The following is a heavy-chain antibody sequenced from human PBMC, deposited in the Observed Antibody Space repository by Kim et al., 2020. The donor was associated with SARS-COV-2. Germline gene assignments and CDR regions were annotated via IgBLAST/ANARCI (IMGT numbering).Heavy chain of an antibody. J-gene: IGHJ4*02. CDR1: GGTFSSYA. CDR3: ARDRGAGDRSLDY. V-gene: IGHV1-69*13. D-gene: IGHD2-21*01. CDR2: IIPIFGTA. Sequence: SVKVSCKASGGTFSSYAISWVRQAPGQGLEWMGGIIPIFGTANYAQKFQGRVTITADESTSTAYMELSSLRSEDTAVYYCARDRGAGDRSLDYWGQGTLVTVSS.